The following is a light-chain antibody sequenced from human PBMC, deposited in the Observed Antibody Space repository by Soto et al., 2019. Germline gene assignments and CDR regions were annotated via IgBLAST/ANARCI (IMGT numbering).Light chain of an antibody. CDR1: QSISSW. CDR3: QQYNSYSWT. J-gene: IGKJ1*01. CDR2: KAS. Sequence: DIQMTRSPSSVSGSGVDGGAIACLASQSISSWLAWYQQKPGKAPKLLIYKASSLESGVPSRFSGSGSGTEFTLTISSLQPDDFATYYCQQYNSYSWTFGQGTKVDIK. V-gene: IGKV1-5*03.